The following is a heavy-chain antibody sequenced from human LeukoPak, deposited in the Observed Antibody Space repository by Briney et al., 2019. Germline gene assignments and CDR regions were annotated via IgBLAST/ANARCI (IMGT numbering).Heavy chain of an antibody. D-gene: IGHD3-22*01. CDR2: ISAYNGNT. CDR1: GYTFTSYG. CDR3: ARGAGVVVITTIDY. V-gene: IGHV1-18*01. J-gene: IGHJ4*02. Sequence: GASVNVSYKASGYTFTSYGISWVRQAPGQGLEWMGWISAYNGNTNYAQKLQGRVTMTTDTSTSTAYMELRSLRSDDTAVYYCARGAGVVVITTIDYWGQGTLVTVSS.